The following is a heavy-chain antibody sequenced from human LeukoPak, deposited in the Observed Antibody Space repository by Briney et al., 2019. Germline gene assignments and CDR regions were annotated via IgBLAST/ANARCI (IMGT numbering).Heavy chain of an antibody. CDR1: GGSFSGYY. CDR3: ARTVSGRPYYFDK. CDR2: IYYSGST. V-gene: IGHV4-59*01. D-gene: IGHD4-11*01. Sequence: SETLSLTCAVFGGSFSGYYWGWIRQPPGKGLEWIGYIYYSGSTNYNPSLKSRLTISVDKSKNQFSLNLSSVTAADTAVYYCARTVSGRPYYFDKWGQGTLVTVSS. J-gene: IGHJ4*02.